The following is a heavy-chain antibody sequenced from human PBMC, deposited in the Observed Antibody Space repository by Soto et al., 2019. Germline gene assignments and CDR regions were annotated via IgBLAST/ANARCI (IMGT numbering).Heavy chain of an antibody. V-gene: IGHV3-21*01. Sequence: PGGSLRLSCAASGFTFSSYSMNWVRQAPGKGLEWVSSISSSSSYIYYADSVKGRFTISRDNAKNSLYLQMNSLRAEDTAVYYCARSLASSGWSVTPHYYYYGMDVWGQGTTVTVSS. D-gene: IGHD6-19*01. J-gene: IGHJ6*02. CDR3: ARSLASSGWSVTPHYYYYGMDV. CDR2: ISSSSSYI. CDR1: GFTFSSYS.